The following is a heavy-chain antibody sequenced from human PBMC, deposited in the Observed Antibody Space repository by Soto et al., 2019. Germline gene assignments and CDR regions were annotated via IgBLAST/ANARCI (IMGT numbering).Heavy chain of an antibody. J-gene: IGHJ4*02. CDR1: GFTFSSYA. CDR2: ISGSGGST. CDR3: AKFLELLWFGELFVFDY. D-gene: IGHD3-10*01. Sequence: GGSLRLSCAASGFTFSSYAMSWVRQAPGKGLEWVSAISGSGGSTYYADSVKGRFTISRDNSKNTLYLQMNSLRAEDTAVYYCAKFLELLWFGELFVFDYWGQGSLVTVSS. V-gene: IGHV3-23*01.